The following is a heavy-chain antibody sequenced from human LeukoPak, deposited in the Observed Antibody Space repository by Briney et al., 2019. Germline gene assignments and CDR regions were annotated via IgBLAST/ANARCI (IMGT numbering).Heavy chain of an antibody. J-gene: IGHJ4*02. D-gene: IGHD1-26*01. CDR3: ARRIVGALSPFDY. CDR1: GGSFSGYY. CDR2: ISHSGST. Sequence: SETLSLTCAVYGGSFSGYYWSWIRQPPGKGLEWIGEISHSGSTNYNPSLKSRVTISVDTSKNQFSLKLSSVTAADTAVYYCARRIVGALSPFDYWGQGTLVTVSS. V-gene: IGHV4-34*01.